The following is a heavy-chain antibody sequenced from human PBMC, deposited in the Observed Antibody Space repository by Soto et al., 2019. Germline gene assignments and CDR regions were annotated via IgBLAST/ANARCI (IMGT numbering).Heavy chain of an antibody. CDR2: IRSKANSYAT. CDR1: GFTFSGSA. J-gene: IGHJ5*02. V-gene: IGHV3-73*01. CDR3: TIHGPLWWFDP. Sequence: EVQLVESGGGLVQPGGSLKLSCAASGFTFSGSAMHWVRQASGKGLEWVGRIRSKANSYATAYAASVKGRFTISRDDSKNTAYLQMNSLQTEDTAVYYCTIHGPLWWFDPWGQGTLVTVSS. D-gene: IGHD3-16*01.